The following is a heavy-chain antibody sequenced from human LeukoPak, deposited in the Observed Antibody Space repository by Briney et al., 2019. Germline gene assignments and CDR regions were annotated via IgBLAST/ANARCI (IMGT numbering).Heavy chain of an antibody. J-gene: IGHJ4*02. D-gene: IGHD3-3*01. V-gene: IGHV3-9*01. CDR1: GFTFDDYA. CDR3: AKDGATRPKGYDFWSGYFRSGGYYFDY. CDR2: ISRNSGSI. Sequence: GGSLRLSCAASGFTFDDYAMHWVRQAPGKGLEWVSGISRNSGSIGYADSVKGRFTISRDNAKNSLYLQMNSLRAEDTALYYCAKDGATRPKGYDFWSGYFRSGGYYFDYWGQGTLVTVSS.